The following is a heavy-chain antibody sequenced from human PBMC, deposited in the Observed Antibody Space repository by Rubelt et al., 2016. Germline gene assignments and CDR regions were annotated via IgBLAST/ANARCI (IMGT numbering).Heavy chain of an antibody. V-gene: IGHV3-15*01. J-gene: IGHJ4*02. Sequence: GGGLVQPGGSLRLSCAASGFTFSSYSMNWVRQAPGKGLEWVGRIKSKTDGGTTDYAAPVKGRFTISRDDSKNTLYLQMNSLKTEDTAVYYCTTSVVGGDYFDYWGQGTLVTVSS. CDR1: GFTFSSYS. CDR3: TTSVVGGDYFDY. CDR2: IKSKTDGGTT. D-gene: IGHD2-15*01.